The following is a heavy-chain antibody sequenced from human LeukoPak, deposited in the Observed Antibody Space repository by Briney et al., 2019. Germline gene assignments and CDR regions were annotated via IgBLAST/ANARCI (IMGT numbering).Heavy chain of an antibody. CDR1: GFTFSSYA. V-gene: IGHV3-64*01. CDR2: ISSNGGST. CDR3: ARDSDESSGWYGYFDY. J-gene: IGHJ4*02. Sequence: GGSLTLSCAASGFTFSSYAMHWVRQAPGKGLEYVSAISSNGGSTYYANSVKGRFTISRDNSKNTLYLQMGSLRAEDMAVYYCARDSDESSGWYGYFDYWGQGTLVTVSS. D-gene: IGHD6-19*01.